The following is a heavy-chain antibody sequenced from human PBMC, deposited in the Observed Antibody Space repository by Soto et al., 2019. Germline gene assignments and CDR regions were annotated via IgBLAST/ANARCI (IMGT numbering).Heavy chain of an antibody. J-gene: IGHJ4*02. CDR1: GFTFSSYG. CDR2: ISYDGSNK. V-gene: IGHV3-30*18. CDR3: AKGRAEYFDY. Sequence: PGGSLRLSCAASGFTFSSYGMHWVRQAPGKGLEWVAVISYDGSNKYYADSVKGRFTISRDNSKNTLYLQMNSLRAEDTAVYYCAKGRAEYFDYWGQGTLVTVSS.